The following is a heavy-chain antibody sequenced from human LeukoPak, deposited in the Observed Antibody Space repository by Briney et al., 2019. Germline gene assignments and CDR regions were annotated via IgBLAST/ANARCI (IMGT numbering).Heavy chain of an antibody. V-gene: IGHV4-39*07. CDR3: ARVGTTVVTPGYYYYYYMDV. J-gene: IGHJ6*03. Sequence: PSETLSLTCTVSGGSISSSGYYWGWIRQPPGKGLEWIASIYYSGSPYYSPSLKSRVTISVDTSKNQFSLKLSSVTAADTAVYYCARVGTTVVTPGYYYYYYMDVWGKGTTVTVSS. D-gene: IGHD4-23*01. CDR1: GGSISSSGYY. CDR2: IYYSGSP.